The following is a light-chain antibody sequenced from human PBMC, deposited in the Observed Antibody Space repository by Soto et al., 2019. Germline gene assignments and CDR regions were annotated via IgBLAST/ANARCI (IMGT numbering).Light chain of an antibody. J-gene: IGLJ2*01. V-gene: IGLV2-8*01. CDR1: SSDVGGYNY. Sequence: QSVLSQPPSASGSPGQSVTISCTGTSSDVGGYNYVSWYQQHPGKAPKLMIYEVSKRPSGVPDRFSGSKSGNTASLTVSGLQAEDEADYYCSSYAGSNLYVVFGGETKLTVL. CDR2: EVS. CDR3: SSYAGSNLYVV.